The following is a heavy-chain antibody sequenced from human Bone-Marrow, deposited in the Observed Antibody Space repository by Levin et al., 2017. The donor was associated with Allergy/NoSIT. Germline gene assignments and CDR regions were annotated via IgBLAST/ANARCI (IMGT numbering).Heavy chain of an antibody. D-gene: IGHD6-13*01. CDR1: GFTFSSYE. CDR3: ARDPVESEGQQLEPPGAGMDV. CDR2: ISSSGSTI. J-gene: IGHJ6*02. V-gene: IGHV3-48*03. Sequence: HTGGSLRLSCAASGFTFSSYEMNWVRQAPGKGLEWVSYISSSGSTIYYADSVKGRFTISRDNAKNSLYLQMNSLRAEDTAVYYCARDPVESEGQQLEPPGAGMDVWGQGTTVTVSS.